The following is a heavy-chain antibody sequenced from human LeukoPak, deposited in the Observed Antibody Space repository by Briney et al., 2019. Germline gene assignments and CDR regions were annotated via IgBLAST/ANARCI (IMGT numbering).Heavy chain of an antibody. CDR3: GRFRNYRVAFDM. D-gene: IGHD1-14*01. V-gene: IGHV4-59*12. Sequence: KASETLSLTCAVSGGSIRSYYWSWIRQPPGKGLEWIGYIYYSGSTNYNPSLKSRVTIAVDTSKNQFSLKLSSVTAADTAVYYCGRFRNYRVAFDMWGQGRMAAVSS. J-gene: IGHJ3*02. CDR1: GGSIRSYY. CDR2: IYYSGST.